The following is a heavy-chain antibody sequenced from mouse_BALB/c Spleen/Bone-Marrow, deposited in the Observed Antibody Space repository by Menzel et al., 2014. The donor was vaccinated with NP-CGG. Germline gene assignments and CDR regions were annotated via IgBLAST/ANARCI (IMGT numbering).Heavy chain of an antibody. Sequence: EVQGVESGGGLVKPGGSLKLSCAASGFTFSSYAMSWVRQTPEKRLEWVASISSGGSTYYPVSVKGRFTISRDNARNILYLQMSSLRSEDTAMYYCAREGDGYDPAWFAYWGQGTLVTVSA. V-gene: IGHV5-6-5*01. CDR2: ISSGGST. CDR1: GFTFSSYA. CDR3: AREGDGYDPAWFAY. D-gene: IGHD2-2*01. J-gene: IGHJ3*01.